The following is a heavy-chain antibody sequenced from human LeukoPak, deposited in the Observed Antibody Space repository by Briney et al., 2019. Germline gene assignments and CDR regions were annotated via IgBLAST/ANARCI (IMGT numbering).Heavy chain of an antibody. CDR1: GFTFSSYS. J-gene: IGHJ4*02. CDR2: ISSISSTK. CDR3: AREVPNLDYFDY. Sequence: GGTLRLSCAASGFTFSSYSMNWVRGAPGRGWEGGSYISSISSTKYYADSVKGRFTISRDNAKNSLYLQMNSLRAEDTAVYYCAREVPNLDYFDYWGQGTLVTVSS. V-gene: IGHV3-48*01.